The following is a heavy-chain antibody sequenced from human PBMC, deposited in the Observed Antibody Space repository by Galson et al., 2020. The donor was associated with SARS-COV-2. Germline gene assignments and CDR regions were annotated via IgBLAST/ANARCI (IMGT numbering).Heavy chain of an antibody. D-gene: IGHD5-12*01. J-gene: IGHJ2*01. Sequence: GSLRPPCAAPGLNLRDNYMIWDRQAPGQGQETLAFFRRSGNSIHHPSSVEGRFTIPRDSAKNSLSLPMNSLRVEDTAVYYCARALHGYNFFDLWGHGTLVAVSS. CDR2: FRRSGNSI. CDR3: ARALHGYNFFDL. V-gene: IGHV3-11*04. CDR1: GLNLRDNY.